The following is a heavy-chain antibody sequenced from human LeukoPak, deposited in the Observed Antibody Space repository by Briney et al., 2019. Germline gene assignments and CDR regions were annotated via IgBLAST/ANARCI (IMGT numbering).Heavy chain of an antibody. J-gene: IGHJ6*02. CDR1: GGSFSGYY. CDR2: INHSGST. Sequence: SETLSLTCAVYGGSFSGYYWSWIRQPPGKGLEWIGEINHSGSTNYNPSLKSRVTISVDTSKNQFSLKLSSVTAADTAVYYCARDNGRYSSPSGWRPGLERDYYYYGMDVWGQGTTVTVSS. V-gene: IGHV4-34*01. D-gene: IGHD6-6*01. CDR3: ARDNGRYSSPSGWRPGLERDYYYYGMDV.